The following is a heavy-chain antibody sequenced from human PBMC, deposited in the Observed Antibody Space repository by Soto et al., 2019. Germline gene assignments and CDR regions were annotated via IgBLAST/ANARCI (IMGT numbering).Heavy chain of an antibody. CDR3: ARATSGYYDSSGYYRAAFDI. CDR1: GGTFSSYA. CDR2: IIPIFGTA. Sequence: GASVKVSCKASGGTFSSYAISWVRQAPGQGLEWMGGIIPIFGTANYAQKFQGRVTITADESTSTAYMELSSLRSEDTAVYYCARATSGYYDSSGYYRAAFDIWGQGTMVTVS. V-gene: IGHV1-69*13. D-gene: IGHD3-22*01. J-gene: IGHJ3*02.